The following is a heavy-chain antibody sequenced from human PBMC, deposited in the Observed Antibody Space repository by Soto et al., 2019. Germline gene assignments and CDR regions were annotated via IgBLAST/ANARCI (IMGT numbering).Heavy chain of an antibody. J-gene: IGHJ4*02. CDR2: INTDGRET. V-gene: IGHV3-74*01. D-gene: IGHD2-21*01. CDR1: GFTFSNYW. CDR3: ARDGEGY. Sequence: EVQLVESGGGLVQPGGSLRLSCGASGFTFSNYWMHWVRQVPGKGLVWVSRINTDGRETNYADSVKGRFTVSRDNAKNTQFLQMNSLRVEDTAVYYCARDGEGYWGQGTLVTVSS.